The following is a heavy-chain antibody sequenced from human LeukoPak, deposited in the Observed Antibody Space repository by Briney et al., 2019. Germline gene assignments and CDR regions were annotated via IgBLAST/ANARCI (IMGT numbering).Heavy chain of an antibody. Sequence: PGGSLRLSCAASGFTVSRNYMNWVRQAPGKGLEWVSYISSSGSTIYYTDSVKGRFTISRDNAKNSLYLQMNSLRAEDTAVYYCAKDLSGGDYGGNSGYFDYWGQGTLVTVSS. D-gene: IGHD4-23*01. V-gene: IGHV3-48*04. CDR3: AKDLSGGDYGGNSGYFDY. J-gene: IGHJ4*02. CDR1: GFTVSRNY. CDR2: ISSSGSTI.